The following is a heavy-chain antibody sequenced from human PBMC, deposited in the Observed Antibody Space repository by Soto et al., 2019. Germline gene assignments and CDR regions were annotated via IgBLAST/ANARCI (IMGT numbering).Heavy chain of an antibody. CDR2: IYYSGST. D-gene: IGHD6-13*01. CDR1: EGSIRGGGYY. V-gene: IGHV4-31*02. Sequence: TLYLTLTVSEGSIRGGGYYWSWIRQHPGKGLEWIGYIYYSGSTYYNPSLKSRVTISVDTSKNQFSLKLSSVTAADTAVYYCARDQLAAAGLYNWFDPWGQGTLVTVSS. CDR3: ARDQLAAAGLYNWFDP. J-gene: IGHJ5*02.